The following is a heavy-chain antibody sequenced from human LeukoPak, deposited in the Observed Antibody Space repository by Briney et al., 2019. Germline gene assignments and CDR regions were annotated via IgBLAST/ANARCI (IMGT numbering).Heavy chain of an antibody. CDR2: ISSRGKTT. CDR3: ARGRDGYKY. D-gene: IGHD5-24*01. CDR1: GFTFSDYY. J-gene: IGHJ4*02. Sequence: GGSLRLSCAASGFTFSDYYMSWIRQAPGKGLEWLSYISSRGKTTHFSDSVKGRFSVSRDNTNNTLYVQMNSLRAEDTAVYFCARGRDGYKYWGQGTLVTVSS. V-gene: IGHV3-11*01.